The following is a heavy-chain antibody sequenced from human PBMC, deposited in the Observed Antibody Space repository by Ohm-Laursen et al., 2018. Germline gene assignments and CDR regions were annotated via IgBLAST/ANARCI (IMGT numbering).Heavy chain of an antibody. CDR1: GFTFSSYG. V-gene: IGHV3-48*03. Sequence: SLRLSCAASGFTFSSYGMNWVRQAPGKGLEWVSNISSTSYTIYYADPVKGRFTISRDNAKNSLYLQMNSLRDEDTAVYYCAKVIAVADTGAFDIWGQGTMVTVSS. CDR3: AKVIAVADTGAFDI. CDR2: ISSTSYTI. D-gene: IGHD6-19*01. J-gene: IGHJ3*02.